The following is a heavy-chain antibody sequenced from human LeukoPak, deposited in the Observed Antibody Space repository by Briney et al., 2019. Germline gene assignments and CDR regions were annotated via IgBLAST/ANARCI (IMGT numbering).Heavy chain of an antibody. Sequence: PSETLSLTCAVYGGSFSGYYWSWIRQPPGKGLEWIGYIYHSGSTYYNPSLKSRVTISVDRSKNQFSLKLSSVTAADTAVYYCARDSPYDYYYGMDVWGQGTTVTVSS. V-gene: IGHV4-30-2*01. CDR2: IYHSGST. CDR3: ARDSPYDYYYGMDV. CDR1: GGSFSGYY. J-gene: IGHJ6*02.